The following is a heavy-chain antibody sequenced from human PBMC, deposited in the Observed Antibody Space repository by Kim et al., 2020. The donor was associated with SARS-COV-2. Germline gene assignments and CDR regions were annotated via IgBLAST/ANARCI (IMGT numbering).Heavy chain of an antibody. V-gene: IGHV4-39*01. CDR2: IYYRGNT. CDR1: GGSISSCNYY. D-gene: IGHD6-6*01. Sequence: SETLSLTCTVSGGSISSCNYYWCWIRQPPGKGREWIVYIYYRGNTYNNPSLKSRVTVSVDTTKNQFSLKLSSVTAADTAVYYCAGTIAGRPEAFDIWGQGTMVTVSS. CDR3: AGTIAGRPEAFDI. J-gene: IGHJ3*02.